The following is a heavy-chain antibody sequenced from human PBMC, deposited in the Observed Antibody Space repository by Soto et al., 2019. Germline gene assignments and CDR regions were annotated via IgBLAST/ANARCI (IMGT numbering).Heavy chain of an antibody. CDR2: ISAYNGNT. V-gene: IGHV1-18*01. CDR3: ARGPQGYSRSWQIIES. D-gene: IGHD6-13*01. Sequence: QVQLVQSGAEVKNPGASVKVSCKASGYTFTNYGINWVRQAPGQGLEWMGWISAYNGNTNYVQQIQDRVTMTTDTSTSTAYMELRSLRSDDTAVYYCARGPQGYSRSWQIIESLGQGTLVTVSS. CDR1: GYTFTNYG. J-gene: IGHJ4*02.